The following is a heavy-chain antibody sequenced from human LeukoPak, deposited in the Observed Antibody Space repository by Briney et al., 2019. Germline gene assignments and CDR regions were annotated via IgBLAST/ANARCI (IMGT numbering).Heavy chain of an antibody. Sequence: ASVKVSCKASGGTFSSYPISWVRQAPGQGLEWMGWINPNSGGTNYAQKFQGRVTMTRDTSISTAYMELTRLRSDDTAVYYCARVGLYSSSSAYFFDYWGQGTLVTVSS. CDR2: INPNSGGT. CDR1: GGTFSSYP. V-gene: IGHV1-2*02. J-gene: IGHJ4*02. D-gene: IGHD6-6*01. CDR3: ARVGLYSSSSAYFFDY.